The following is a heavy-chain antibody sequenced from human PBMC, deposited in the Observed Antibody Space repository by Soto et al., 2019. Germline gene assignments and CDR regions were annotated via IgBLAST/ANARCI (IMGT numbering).Heavy chain of an antibody. Sequence: QLVQSGAEVKKPGSSVKISCKTSGGSFTNLAISWVRQAPGQGLEWMGGIIPFFDTTNYGQKFQGRVTMTADESTNTVCLDLRILTSEDTAVYYCVSERGGGYGSGHNYFDPWGQGTLVTVSS. CDR2: IIPFFDTT. D-gene: IGHD3-10*01. J-gene: IGHJ5*02. V-gene: IGHV1-69*01. CDR1: GGSFTNLA. CDR3: VSERGGGYGSGHNYFDP.